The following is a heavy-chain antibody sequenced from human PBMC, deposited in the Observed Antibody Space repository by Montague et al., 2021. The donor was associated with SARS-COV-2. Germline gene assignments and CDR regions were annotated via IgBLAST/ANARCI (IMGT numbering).Heavy chain of an antibody. D-gene: IGHD3-16*01. Sequence: SLRLSCAASGFTFSSYAMHWVRQAPGKGLEWVAVISYDGSNKYYADSVKGRFTISRDNSKSTLYLQMNSLRAEDTAVYYCARDRDDYIWGSYENFDYWGQGTLVTVSS. CDR2: ISYDGSNK. V-gene: IGHV3-30*04. CDR3: ARDRDDYIWGSYENFDY. J-gene: IGHJ4*02. CDR1: GFTFSSYA.